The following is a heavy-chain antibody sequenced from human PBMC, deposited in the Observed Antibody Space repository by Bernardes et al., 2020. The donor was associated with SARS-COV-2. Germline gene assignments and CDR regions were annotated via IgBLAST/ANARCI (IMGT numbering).Heavy chain of an antibody. Sequence: SETLSLTRIVSGGSISTYYWTWIRQSPGKGLEWIGYVHYTGKTSYSPSLKSRLTISLDTSQNRFSLKLSSVTAADTAVYYCAREGTCSNDNCPTSGFYNMDVWGKGTTVTVSS. CDR2: VHYTGKT. CDR3: AREGTCSNDNCPTSGFYNMDV. CDR1: GGSISTYY. V-gene: IGHV4-59*01. J-gene: IGHJ6*03. D-gene: IGHD2-8*01.